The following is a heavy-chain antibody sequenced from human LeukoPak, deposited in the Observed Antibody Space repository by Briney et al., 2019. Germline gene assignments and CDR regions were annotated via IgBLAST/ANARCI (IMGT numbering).Heavy chain of an antibody. CDR2: FDPEDGET. CDR3: ATLDSTSGFYFDY. Sequence: ASVKVSSKVSGYTLTELSMHWVRQAPGKGLGWMGGFDPEDGETIYAQKFQGRVTMTEDTSTDTAYMELSSLRSEDTAVYYCATLDSTSGFYFDYWGQGTLVTVSS. J-gene: IGHJ4*02. D-gene: IGHD2-2*01. V-gene: IGHV1-24*01. CDR1: GYTLTELS.